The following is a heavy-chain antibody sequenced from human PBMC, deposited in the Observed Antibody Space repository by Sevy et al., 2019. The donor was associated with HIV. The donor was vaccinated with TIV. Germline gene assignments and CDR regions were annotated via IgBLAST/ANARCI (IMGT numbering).Heavy chain of an antibody. CDR1: GFTFSSYG. D-gene: IGHD3-22*01. V-gene: IGHV3-33*01. CDR3: VSGAYYYESRTENFDY. J-gene: IGHJ4*02. CDR2: IWYDGSNK. Sequence: GGSLRLSCAASGFTFSSYGMHWVRQAPGKGLEWVALIWYDGSNKYYADSVKGRFTISRDNSKNTLYLQMYSLGAEDTAVYYCVSGAYYYESRTENFDYWGQGTLVTVFS.